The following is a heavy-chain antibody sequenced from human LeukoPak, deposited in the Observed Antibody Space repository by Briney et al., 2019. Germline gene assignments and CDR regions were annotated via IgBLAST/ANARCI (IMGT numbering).Heavy chain of an antibody. CDR3: ASEVAAAGLDY. J-gene: IGHJ4*02. CDR2: IIPIFGTA. V-gene: IGHV1-69*05. CDR1: GGTFSSYA. D-gene: IGHD6-13*01. Sequence: ASVKVSCKASGGTFSSYAISWVRQAPGQGLEWMGGIIPIFGTANYAQKFQGRVTITTDESTSTAYMELSSLRSEDTAVYYCASEVAAAGLDYWGQGTPVTVSS.